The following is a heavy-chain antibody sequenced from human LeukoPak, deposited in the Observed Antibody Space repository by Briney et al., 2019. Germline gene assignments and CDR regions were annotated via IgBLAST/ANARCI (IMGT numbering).Heavy chain of an antibody. V-gene: IGHV1-69*06. CDR3: ARDVLDYYDRSDYVT. CDR1: GGTFSNYA. CDR2: IIPMFGAA. D-gene: IGHD3-22*01. J-gene: IGHJ4*02. Sequence: SVTVSCKESGGTFSNYAISWVRQAPGQGLEGMGGIIPMFGAANYAQKFQGRVTIIADKSTSTAYMELSSLKSEDTAVYYCARDVLDYYDRSDYVTWGQGTLVTVSS.